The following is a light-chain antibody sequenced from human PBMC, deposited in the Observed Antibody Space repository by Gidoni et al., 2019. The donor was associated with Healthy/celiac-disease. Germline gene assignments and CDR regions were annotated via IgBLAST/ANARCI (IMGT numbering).Light chain of an antibody. CDR1: QGISSY. J-gene: IGKJ2*04. Sequence: DPVSITCRASQGISSYLAWYQQKPGKATKLLIYAASTLQSGVPSRFSGSGSGTDFTLTISCLQSEDFATYYCQQYYSYPMCSFGQGTKLEIK. CDR2: AAS. CDR3: QQYYSYPMCS. V-gene: IGKV1-8*01.